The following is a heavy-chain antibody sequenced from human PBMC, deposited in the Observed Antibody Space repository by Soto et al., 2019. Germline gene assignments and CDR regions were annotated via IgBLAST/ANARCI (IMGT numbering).Heavy chain of an antibody. Sequence: GGSLRLSCAASGFPFNTYWMHWVRQAPGKGLVWVSGINSDGSSTNYADSVKGRFTISRDNAKNALYLQMNSLRAEDTAVYYCARTYYYDKWGQGTPVTVSS. CDR2: INSDGSST. J-gene: IGHJ4*02. V-gene: IGHV3-74*01. CDR1: GFPFNTYW. CDR3: ARTYYYDK. D-gene: IGHD3-22*01.